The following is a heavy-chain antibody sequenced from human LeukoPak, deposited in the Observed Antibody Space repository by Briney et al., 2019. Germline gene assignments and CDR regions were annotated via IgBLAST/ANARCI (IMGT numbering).Heavy chain of an antibody. V-gene: IGHV4-34*01. CDR3: ARGLRYSYDLGY. CDR1: GGSFSGYY. D-gene: IGHD5-18*01. J-gene: IGHJ4*02. Sequence: SETLSLTCAVYGGSFSGYYWSWIRQPPGKGLEWIGEINHSGSTNYNPSLKSRVTISVDTSKNQFSLKLSSVTAADTAVYYCARGLRYSYDLGYWGQGTLVTVSS. CDR2: INHSGST.